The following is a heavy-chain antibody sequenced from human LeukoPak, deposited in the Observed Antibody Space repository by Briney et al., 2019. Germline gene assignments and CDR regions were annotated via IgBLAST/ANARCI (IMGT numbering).Heavy chain of an antibody. CDR3: AKDMTARYSSGWYWGY. V-gene: IGHV3-23*01. Sequence: QAGGSLRLSCAASGFTFTSYGMSWVRHAPGKGLEWVSAISGSDGNTYYADSVKGRFTISRDTSKNTLYLQMNSLTPEDTAIYYCAKDMTARYSSGWYWGYWGQGTLVTVSS. J-gene: IGHJ4*02. CDR2: ISGSDGNT. D-gene: IGHD6-19*01. CDR1: GFTFTSYG.